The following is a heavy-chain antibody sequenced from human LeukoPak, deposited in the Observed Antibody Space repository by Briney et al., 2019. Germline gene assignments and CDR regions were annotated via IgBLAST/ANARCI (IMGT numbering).Heavy chain of an antibody. Sequence: ASVKVSCKASGYTFTSYGISWVRQAPGQGLEWRGWISAYNGNTNYAQKLQGRVTMTTDTSTSTAYMELRSLRSDDTAVYYCARVATVTLYYYYGMDVWGQGTTVTVSS. CDR2: ISAYNGNT. V-gene: IGHV1-18*01. CDR1: GYTFTSYG. D-gene: IGHD4-17*01. CDR3: ARVATVTLYYYYGMDV. J-gene: IGHJ6*02.